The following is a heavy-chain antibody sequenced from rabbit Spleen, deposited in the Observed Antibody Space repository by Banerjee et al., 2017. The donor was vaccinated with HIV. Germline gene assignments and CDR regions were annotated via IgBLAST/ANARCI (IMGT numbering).Heavy chain of an antibody. CDR2: IVPIFGVT. J-gene: IGHJ4*01. D-gene: IGHD6-1*01. CDR1: GFTLSSYY. CDR3: VREAGYGGYGDANL. V-gene: IGHV1S7*01. Sequence: QLKESGGGLVQPGGSLKLSCKASGFTLSSYYMNWVRQAPGKGLEWIGYIVPIFGVTYYATWVNGRFTISSHDAQNTLYLQLNSLTAADTATYFCVREAGYGGYGDANLWGPGTLVT.